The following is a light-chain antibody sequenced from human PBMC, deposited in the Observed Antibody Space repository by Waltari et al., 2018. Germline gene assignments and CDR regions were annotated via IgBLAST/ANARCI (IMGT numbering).Light chain of an antibody. J-gene: IGKJ1*01. CDR1: QRISGY. V-gene: IGKV1-39*01. Sequence: DIQLTQSPSSLPASVGDRVTMTCRASQRISGYLHWYQKKPGKAPKLLIYAATSLESGVPSRFSGSESGTDFTLTITSLHPEDYATYYCQQSYSVPWTFGQGTQVEVK. CDR3: QQSYSVPWT. CDR2: AAT.